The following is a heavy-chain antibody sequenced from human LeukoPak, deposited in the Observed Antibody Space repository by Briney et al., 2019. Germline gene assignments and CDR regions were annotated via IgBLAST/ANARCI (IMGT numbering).Heavy chain of an antibody. V-gene: IGHV3-15*01. CDR3: TTTYRSSGHYYAVDY. CDR2: SKSKTAGGTT. Sequence: PGGSLRLSCAASGFTFSNACMSWVRQAPGKGLEWVGRSKSKTAGGTTDYAAPVKGRFTISRDDSKNTLYLQMNSLKTEDTAVYYCTTTYRSSGHYYAVDYWGQGTLVTVSS. D-gene: IGHD3-22*01. J-gene: IGHJ4*02. CDR1: GFTFSNAC.